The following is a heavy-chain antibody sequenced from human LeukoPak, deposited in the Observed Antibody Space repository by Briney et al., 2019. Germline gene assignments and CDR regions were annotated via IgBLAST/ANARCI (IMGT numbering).Heavy chain of an antibody. CDR2: INPSGGST. J-gene: IGHJ4*02. CDR1: GYTFTGYY. V-gene: IGHV1-46*01. CDR3: ARDMDYDILTGYYNRFIGY. Sequence: GASVKVSCKASGYTFTGYYMHWVRQAPGQGLEWMGIINPSGGSTSYAQKFQGRVTMTRDTSTSTVYMELSSLRSEDTAVYYCARDMDYDILTGYYNRFIGYWGQGTLVTVSS. D-gene: IGHD3-9*01.